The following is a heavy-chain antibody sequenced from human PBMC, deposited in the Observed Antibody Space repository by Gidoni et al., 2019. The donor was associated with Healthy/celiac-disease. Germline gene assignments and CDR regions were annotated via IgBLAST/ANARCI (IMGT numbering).Heavy chain of an antibody. CDR3: ARRDPGNIAAAGGDAFDI. J-gene: IGHJ3*02. V-gene: IGHV1-69*02. CDR1: GGTFSSYT. Sequence: QVQLGQSGAEGKKPGSAVKVSCKASGGTFSSYTISWVRQAPGQGLEWMGRIIPILGIANYAQKFQGRVTITADKSTSTAYMELSSLRSEDTAVYYCARRDPGNIAAAGGDAFDIWGQGTMVTVSS. D-gene: IGHD6-13*01. CDR2: IIPILGIA.